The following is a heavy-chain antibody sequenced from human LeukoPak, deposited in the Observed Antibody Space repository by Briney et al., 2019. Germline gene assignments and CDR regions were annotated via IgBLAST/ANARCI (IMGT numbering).Heavy chain of an antibody. V-gene: IGHV1-8*02. J-gene: IGHJ4*02. D-gene: IGHD7-27*01. CDR3: ARNVPKTGDFFY. Sequence: GASVKVSCKASGYTFTSYDINWVRQAPGQGLEWMGWMNPNSGNTGYAQRFQGRFTLTRDTSISTAYMELSGLRSDDTAVYYCARNVPKTGDFFYWGQGTLVTVSS. CDR1: GYTFTSYD. CDR2: MNPNSGNT.